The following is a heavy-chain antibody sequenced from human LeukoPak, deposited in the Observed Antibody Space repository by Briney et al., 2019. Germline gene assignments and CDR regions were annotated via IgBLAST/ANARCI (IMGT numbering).Heavy chain of an antibody. V-gene: IGHV4-61*08. CDR2: IHYSGST. CDR1: GGSVSSGGYY. J-gene: IGHJ4*02. Sequence: SETLSLTCTVSGGSVSSGGYYWSWIRQPPGKGLEWIGYIHYSGSTNYNPSLKSRVTISVDTSKIQFSLKLPSVTAADPAVYYCARRYSSSSFDYWGQGTLVTVSS. D-gene: IGHD6-6*01. CDR3: ARRYSSSSFDY.